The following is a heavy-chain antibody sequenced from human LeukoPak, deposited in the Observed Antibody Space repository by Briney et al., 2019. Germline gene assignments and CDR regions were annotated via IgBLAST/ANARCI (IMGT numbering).Heavy chain of an antibody. Sequence: PSETLSLTCTVSGGSISSGGYYWSWIRQHPGKGLEWIGYIYYSGSTYYNSSLKSRVTISVDTSKNQFSLKLSSVTAADTAVYYCARDHGYRSSTSCYNWFDPWGQGTLVTVSS. D-gene: IGHD2-2*01. V-gene: IGHV4-31*03. J-gene: IGHJ5*02. CDR1: GGSISSGGYY. CDR2: IYYSGST. CDR3: ARDHGYRSSTSCYNWFDP.